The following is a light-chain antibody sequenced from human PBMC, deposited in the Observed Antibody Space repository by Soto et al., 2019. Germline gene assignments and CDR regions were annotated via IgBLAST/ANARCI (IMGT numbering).Light chain of an antibody. J-gene: IGLJ3*02. Sequence: QSALTQPASVSGFPGQSITISCTGTTSDVGGLNYVSWYQHHPGNAPKLLIYEVTNRPSGVSDRFSGSKSDNTASLTVSGLQAEYESDYYCSSYTTSSTWVFGGGTKLTVL. V-gene: IGLV2-14*01. CDR1: TSDVGGLNY. CDR2: EVT. CDR3: SSYTTSSTWV.